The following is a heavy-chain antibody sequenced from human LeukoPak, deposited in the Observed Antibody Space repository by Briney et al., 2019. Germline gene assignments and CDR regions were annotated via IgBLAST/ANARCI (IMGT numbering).Heavy chain of an antibody. CDR3: TQWADVAPMDV. Sequence: GGSLKLSCAASGFNFSGSAVHWVRQASGKGLEWVGRIRSEANSYGTAYSESVKGRFSISRDDSKNTSYLQMNSLKSEDTAVYFCTQWADVAPMDVWGQGTTVIVSS. D-gene: IGHD2-8*01. V-gene: IGHV3-73*01. CDR2: IRSEANSYGT. J-gene: IGHJ6*02. CDR1: GFNFSGSA.